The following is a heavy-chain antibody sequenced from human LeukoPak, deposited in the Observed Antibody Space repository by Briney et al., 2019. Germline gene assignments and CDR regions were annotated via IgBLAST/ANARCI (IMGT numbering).Heavy chain of an antibody. V-gene: IGHV4-59*11. CDR2: IYYSGST. J-gene: IGHJ3*02. CDR1: GGSISSHY. CDR3: ARAWYYYDSSGYYYGAFDI. D-gene: IGHD3-22*01. Sequence: SETLSLTCTVSGGSISSHYWSWIRQPPGKGLEWIGYIYYSGSTNYNPFLKSRVTISVDTSKNQFSLKLSSVTAADTAVYYCARAWYYYDSSGYYYGAFDIWGQGTMVTVSS.